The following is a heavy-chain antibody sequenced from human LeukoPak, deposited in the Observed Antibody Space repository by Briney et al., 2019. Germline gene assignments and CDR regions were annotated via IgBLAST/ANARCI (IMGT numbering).Heavy chain of an antibody. CDR2: ISSSSSYI. J-gene: IGHJ4*02. V-gene: IGHV3-21*01. Sequence: GGSLRLSCAASGFTFSSYSMNWVRQAPGKGLEWVSSISSSSSYIYYADSVKGRFTISRDNAKNSVYLQMNSLRAEDTAVYYCASSYYSSWAFGYWGQGTLVTVSS. CDR1: GFTFSSYS. D-gene: IGHD6-13*01. CDR3: ASSYYSSWAFGY.